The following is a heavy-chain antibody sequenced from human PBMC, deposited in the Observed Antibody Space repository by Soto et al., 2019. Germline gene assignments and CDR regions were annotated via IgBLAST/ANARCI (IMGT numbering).Heavy chain of an antibody. CDR2: VSANNGHT. CDR3: ARDIESVTAKHFFYYYAMDV. V-gene: IGHV1-18*01. Sequence: ASVKVSCKASGFTFSNYGLNWVRQAPGQGLEWMGWVSANNGHTNYAQNLQGRVSMTTDTSTSAAYMELRGLTFDDTAVYYCARDIESVTAKHFFYYYAMDVWGQGTTVTVSS. D-gene: IGHD2-8*01. CDR1: GFTFSNYG. J-gene: IGHJ6*02.